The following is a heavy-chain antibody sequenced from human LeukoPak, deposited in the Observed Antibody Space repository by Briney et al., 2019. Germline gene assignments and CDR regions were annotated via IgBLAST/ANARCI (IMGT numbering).Heavy chain of an antibody. D-gene: IGHD2-2*01. J-gene: IGHJ4*02. CDR2: IYTSGNT. Sequence: SETLSLTCTVSGGSISSGSDYWNWIRRPAGKGLEWIGRIYTSGNTNYNPSLKGRATISVDTSKNQFSLKLSSVTAADTAVYYCARSGCSSTSCYQADYWGQGTLVTVSS. CDR3: ARSGCSSTSCYQADY. CDR1: GGSISSGSDY. V-gene: IGHV4-61*02.